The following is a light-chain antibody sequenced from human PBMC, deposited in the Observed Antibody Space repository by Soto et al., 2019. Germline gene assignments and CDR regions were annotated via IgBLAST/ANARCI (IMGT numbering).Light chain of an antibody. CDR2: DVT. CDR3: SYYTNKDNIL. CDR1: SRDVGGYEH. V-gene: IGLV2-14*03. J-gene: IGLJ2*01. Sequence: QSALTHPASVSGSPGQSITISFTGTSRDVGGYEHVSWYQQHPGKAPKLIIDDVTGRPSGIYRRFSGSKSDNTAYLAVSGLQPEDEADYYCSYYTNKDNILVGGGTKGTV.